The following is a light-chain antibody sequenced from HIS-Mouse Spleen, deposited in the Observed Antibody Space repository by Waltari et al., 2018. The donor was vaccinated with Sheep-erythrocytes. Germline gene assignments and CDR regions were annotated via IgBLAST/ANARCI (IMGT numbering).Light chain of an antibody. CDR3: CSYAGSSTWV. V-gene: IGLV2-23*01. Sequence: QSALTQPASVSGSPGQSITIPCTGTSSDVGIYNLVSWYQQHPGKAPQLMIYEGSKRPSGVSNRFSGSKSGNTASLTISGLQAEDEADYYCCSYAGSSTWVFGGGTKLTVL. CDR1: SSDVGIYNL. J-gene: IGLJ3*02. CDR2: EGS.